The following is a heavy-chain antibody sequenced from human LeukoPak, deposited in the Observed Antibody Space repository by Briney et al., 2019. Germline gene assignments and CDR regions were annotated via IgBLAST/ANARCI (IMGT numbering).Heavy chain of an antibody. CDR3: ARRPDLSYGMDV. V-gene: IGHV4-61*02. CDR1: GGSISSGSYY. Sequence: PSETLSLTCTASGGSISSGSYYWSWIRQPAGKGLEWIGRIYTSGSTNYNPSLKSRVTISVDTSKNQFSLKLSSVTAADTAVYYCARRPDLSYGMDVWGQGTTVTVSS. J-gene: IGHJ6*02. CDR2: IYTSGST.